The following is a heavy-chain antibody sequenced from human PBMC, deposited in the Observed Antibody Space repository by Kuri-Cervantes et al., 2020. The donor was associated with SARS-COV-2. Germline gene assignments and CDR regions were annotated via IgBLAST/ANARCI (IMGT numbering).Heavy chain of an antibody. J-gene: IGHJ3*02. CDR1: GFTFYNFG. V-gene: IGHV3-23*01. Sequence: GGSLRLSCAASGFTFYNFGMTWVRQAPGKGLEWVSTINGGGDPTFYADSVKGRFTISRDNSKNMLHLQMSSLRAEDTAIYYCAKGTFDIWGQGTMVTVSS. CDR2: INGGGDPT. CDR3: AKGTFDI.